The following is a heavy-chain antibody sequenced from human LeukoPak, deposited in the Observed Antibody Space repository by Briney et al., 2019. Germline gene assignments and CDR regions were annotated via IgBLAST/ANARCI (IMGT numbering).Heavy chain of an antibody. CDR2: IVGSGGST. Sequence: AAASLRLSCAASGFTFSNYAMSWVRQAPGKGLEWVSAIVGSGGSTYYADSVKGRFTISRDNSKNTLFLQMNSLRVEDTALYYCSKWGDYDVLTGYYDSDFWGQGTLVTVSS. V-gene: IGHV3-23*01. D-gene: IGHD3-9*01. CDR3: SKWGDYDVLTGYYDSDF. J-gene: IGHJ4*02. CDR1: GFTFSNYA.